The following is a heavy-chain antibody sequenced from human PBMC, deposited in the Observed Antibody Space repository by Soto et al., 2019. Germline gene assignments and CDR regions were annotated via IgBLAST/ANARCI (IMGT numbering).Heavy chain of an antibody. Sequence: QVQLVESGGGVVQPGRSLRLSCAASGFTFSSYGMHWVRQAPGKGLEWVAVIWYDGSNKYYADSVKGRFTISRDNSKNTLYLQMNSLRAEDTAVYYCARVLAVAGSLEYWYFDLSGRGTLVTVSS. CDR1: GFTFSSYG. J-gene: IGHJ2*01. CDR3: ARVLAVAGSLEYWYFDL. V-gene: IGHV3-33*01. CDR2: IWYDGSNK. D-gene: IGHD6-19*01.